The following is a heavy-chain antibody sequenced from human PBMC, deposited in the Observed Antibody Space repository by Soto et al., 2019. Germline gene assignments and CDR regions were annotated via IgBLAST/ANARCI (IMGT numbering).Heavy chain of an antibody. CDR2: ISYDGSNK. V-gene: IGHV3-30*03. D-gene: IGHD1-20*01. J-gene: IGHJ4*02. CDR1: GFTFSSYG. CDR3: VINWNGPYYFDY. Sequence: QVQLVESGGGVVQPGRSLRLSCAASGFTFSSYGMHWVRQAPGKGLEWVAVISYDGSNKYYADSVKGRFTISRDNSKNTLYLQMNSLRAEDTAVYYCVINWNGPYYFDYWGQGTLVTVSS.